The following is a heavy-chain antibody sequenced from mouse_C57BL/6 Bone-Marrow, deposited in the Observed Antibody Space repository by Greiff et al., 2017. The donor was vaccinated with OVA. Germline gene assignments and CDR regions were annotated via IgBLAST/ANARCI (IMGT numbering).Heavy chain of an antibody. D-gene: IGHD2-10*01. CDR2: ICSGGSST. CDR3: APPTMDYFDY. V-gene: IGHV5-6*01. CDR1: GFTFSSYG. Sequence: EVQLVESGADLVKPGGSLKLSCAASGFTFSSYGMSWVRQTPDKRLEWVATICSGGSSTYYTDSVQGLCTISRDNAKNSLYLQMSILKSEDTAMYYCAPPTMDYFDYWGQGTTLTVSS. J-gene: IGHJ2*01.